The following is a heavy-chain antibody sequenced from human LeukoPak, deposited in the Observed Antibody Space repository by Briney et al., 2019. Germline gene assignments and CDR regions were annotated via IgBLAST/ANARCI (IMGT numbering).Heavy chain of an antibody. Sequence: SETLSLTCTVSGASISTHYRSWIRQPPEKGPEWIGDFYYSGSTNYNPSLKSRATISGDTSKNQFSLKLRSVTAADTAVYYCARAGGITTAHLDLDHWGQGTLVTVSS. V-gene: IGHV4-59*11. J-gene: IGHJ4*02. CDR1: GASISTHY. D-gene: IGHD6-13*01. CDR2: FYYSGST. CDR3: ARAGGITTAHLDLDH.